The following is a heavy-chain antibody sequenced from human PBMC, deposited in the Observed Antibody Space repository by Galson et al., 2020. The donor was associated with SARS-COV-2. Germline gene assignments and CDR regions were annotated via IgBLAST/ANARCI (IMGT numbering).Heavy chain of an antibody. D-gene: IGHD3-3*01. V-gene: IGHV3-66*01. CDR3: ARDPYDFWSGLLGDYYYGMDV. J-gene: IGHJ6*02. CDR1: GFTVSSNY. Sequence: ETGGSLRLSCADTGFTVSSNYMSWVRQAPGKGLEWVSVIYRGGSTYYADSVKGRFTISRDNSKNTLYLQMNSLRAEDTAVYYCARDPYDFWSGLLGDYYYGMDVWGQGATVTVSS. CDR2: IYRGGST.